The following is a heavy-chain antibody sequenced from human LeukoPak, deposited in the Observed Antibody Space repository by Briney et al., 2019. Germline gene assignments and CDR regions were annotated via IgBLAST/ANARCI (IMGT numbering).Heavy chain of an antibody. D-gene: IGHD4/OR15-4a*01. Sequence: PGGSLRLSCAASGFTFSDSYMSWIRQAPGKGLEWVSYISSSGSTIYSADSVKGRFTISRDNAKNSLYLQMNSLRAEDTAVYYCARRAGAYSHPYDYWGQGTLVTVSS. CDR2: ISSSGSTI. V-gene: IGHV3-11*01. J-gene: IGHJ4*02. CDR1: GFTFSDSY. CDR3: ARRAGAYSHPYDY.